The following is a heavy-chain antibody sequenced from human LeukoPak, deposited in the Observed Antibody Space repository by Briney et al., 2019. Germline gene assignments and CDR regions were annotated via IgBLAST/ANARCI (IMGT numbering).Heavy chain of an antibody. V-gene: IGHV3-21*01. CDR3: ASPYCGGDCYYYYGMDV. D-gene: IGHD2-21*02. Sequence: GGSLRLSCAASGFTFSSYNMNWVRQAPGKGLEWVSSISSSSSYIYYADSVKGRFTVSRDNAKNSLYLQMNSLRAEDTAVYYCASPYCGGDCYYYYGMDVWGQGTTVTVPS. CDR2: ISSSSSYI. J-gene: IGHJ6*02. CDR1: GFTFSSYN.